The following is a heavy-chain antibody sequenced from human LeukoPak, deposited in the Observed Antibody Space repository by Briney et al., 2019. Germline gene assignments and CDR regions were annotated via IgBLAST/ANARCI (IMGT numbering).Heavy chain of an antibody. CDR3: ARVYGSGSYFVS. D-gene: IGHD3-10*01. J-gene: IGHJ4*02. CDR2: IYYSGST. CDR1: GGSISSGDYY. Sequence: PSETLSLTCTVSGGSISSGDYYWSWIRQPPGKGLEWIGYIYYSGSTYYNPSLKSRVTISVDTSKNQFSLKLSSVTAADTAVYYCARVYGSGSYFVSWGQGTLVTVSS. V-gene: IGHV4-30-4*01.